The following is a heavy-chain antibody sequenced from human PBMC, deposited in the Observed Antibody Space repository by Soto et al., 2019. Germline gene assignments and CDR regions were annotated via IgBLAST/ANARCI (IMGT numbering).Heavy chain of an antibody. D-gene: IGHD3-10*01. CDR3: ARQAGGGGY. CDR1: GFTVSNNY. J-gene: IGHJ4*02. V-gene: IGHV3-53*01. Sequence: EVQLVESGGGLIQPGGSLRLSCAVSGFTVSNNYMSWVRQAPGKGLEGVSVIYSGGYTAYGDSVKGRFTISRDNSKNPLYLQTNSRRAGDTALYFWARQAGGGGYWGQGTLVTVYS. CDR2: IYSGGYT.